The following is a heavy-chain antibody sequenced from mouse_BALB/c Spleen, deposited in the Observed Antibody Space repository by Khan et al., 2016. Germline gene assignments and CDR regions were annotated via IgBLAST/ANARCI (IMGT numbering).Heavy chain of an antibody. CDR3: ARSADFDC. CDR2: IYPGNGNT. J-gene: IGHJ2*01. Sequence: QVQLKESGPELVKPGASVRISCKASGYTFTSYYIHWVKQRPGQGLEWIGWIYPGNGNTNYKENFKGKATLTADKSSSTAYMQLTSLTSEDSAVYFCARSADFDCWGQGTTLTVSS. V-gene: IGHV1S56*01. CDR1: GYTFTSYY.